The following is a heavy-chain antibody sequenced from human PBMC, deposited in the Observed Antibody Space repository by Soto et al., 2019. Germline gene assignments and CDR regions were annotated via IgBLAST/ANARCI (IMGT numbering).Heavy chain of an antibody. CDR3: AKPRWDTGGPGYYMDV. V-gene: IGHV3-23*01. Sequence: GGSLRLSCAASGFTFSSYAMSWVRQAPGKGLEWVSAISGSGGSTYYADSVKGRFTISRDNSMNTLYLQMNSLRAEDTAVYYCAKPRWDTGGPGYYMDVWGKGTTVTVSS. J-gene: IGHJ6*03. D-gene: IGHD1-26*01. CDR1: GFTFSSYA. CDR2: ISGSGGST.